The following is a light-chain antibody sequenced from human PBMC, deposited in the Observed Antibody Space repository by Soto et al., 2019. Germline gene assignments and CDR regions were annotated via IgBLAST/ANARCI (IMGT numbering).Light chain of an antibody. CDR2: GAS. CDR1: QSVTSNY. V-gene: IGKV3-20*01. Sequence: LPWAPGHLYLSPVESATLECGASQSVTSNYLAWYQQKPGQAPRILFVGASTRAGVIPGRFSRSGSGAEFTLTISSLESEDFAVCYCQQSGSSDTFGQGTKVDI. CDR3: QQSGSSDT. J-gene: IGKJ1*01.